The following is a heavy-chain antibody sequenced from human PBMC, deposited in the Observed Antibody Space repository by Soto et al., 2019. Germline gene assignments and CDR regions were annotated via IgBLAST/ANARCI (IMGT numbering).Heavy chain of an antibody. D-gene: IGHD3-3*01. V-gene: IGHV4-39*01. Sequence: QLQLQESGPGLVKPSETLSLTCTVSGGSISSSSYYWGWIRQPPGKGLAWIGSIYYSGSTYYHPSLKSRVTISVDTSKNQFALKLSSVTAADTAVYYCARPDFWSGYSTTDYYMDVWGKGTTVTVSS. CDR3: ARPDFWSGYSTTDYYMDV. CDR2: IYYSGST. J-gene: IGHJ6*03. CDR1: GGSISSSSYY.